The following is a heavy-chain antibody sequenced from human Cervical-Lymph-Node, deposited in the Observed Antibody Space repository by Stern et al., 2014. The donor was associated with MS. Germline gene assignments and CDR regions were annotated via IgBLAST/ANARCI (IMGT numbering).Heavy chain of an antibody. V-gene: IGHV4-30-2*01. Sequence: QVQLVESGSGQAKPSQTLSLTCAVSGGSISSGGSSWNWIRQPPGKGLEWIGFIYHSGSTYYNPSLKGRVFISVDTSKNSFALNLRSVTAADTAVYYCARGGVIYTQDRNGFDVWGQGTMVTVSS. D-gene: IGHD2-21*01. CDR1: GGSISSGGSS. CDR3: ARGGVIYTQDRNGFDV. J-gene: IGHJ3*01. CDR2: IYHSGST.